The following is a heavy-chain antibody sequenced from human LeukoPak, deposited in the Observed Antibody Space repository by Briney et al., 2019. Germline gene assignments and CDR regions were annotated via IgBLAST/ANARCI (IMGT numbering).Heavy chain of an antibody. CDR2: IQYSGSN. CDR1: GGSISSYY. Sequence: SETLSLTCTVSGGSISSYYWHWIRQPPGKGLEWIGYIQYSGSNNYNPSLKSRLTISGATSKNQLSLKLSSVTAADTAVYYCTSAHSSSWDNWFDSWGQGTLVTVSS. CDR3: TSAHSSSWDNWFDS. D-gene: IGHD6-13*01. V-gene: IGHV4-59*01. J-gene: IGHJ5*01.